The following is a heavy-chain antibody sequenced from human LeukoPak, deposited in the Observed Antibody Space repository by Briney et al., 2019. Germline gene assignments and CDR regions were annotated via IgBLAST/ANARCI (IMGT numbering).Heavy chain of an antibody. D-gene: IGHD2-21*02. J-gene: IGHJ5*02. Sequence: PSETLSLTCTVSGGSISSYYWSWIRQPPGKGLEWIGNIYNSGGTNYNPSLKSRVTTSVDTSKNQFSLKLTSVTAADTAVYYCARYRGDSNGGFDPWGQGTLVTVSS. CDR1: GGSISSYY. V-gene: IGHV4-59*01. CDR3: ARYRGDSNGGFDP. CDR2: IYNSGGT.